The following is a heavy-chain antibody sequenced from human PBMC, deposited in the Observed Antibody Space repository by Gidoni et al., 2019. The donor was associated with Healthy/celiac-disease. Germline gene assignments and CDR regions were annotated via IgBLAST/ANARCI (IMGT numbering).Heavy chain of an antibody. V-gene: IGHV3-30*18. J-gene: IGHJ4*02. CDR3: AKDGTSRFLEWLFLDY. D-gene: IGHD3-3*01. Sequence: QVQLVESGGGVVQPGRSLRLSCAASGFTFSTYGMHWVRQAPGKGLEWVAVISYDGSNKYYADSVKGRFTISRDNSKNTLYLQMNSLRAEDTAVYYCAKDGTSRFLEWLFLDYWGQGTLVTVSS. CDR2: ISYDGSNK. CDR1: GFTFSTYG.